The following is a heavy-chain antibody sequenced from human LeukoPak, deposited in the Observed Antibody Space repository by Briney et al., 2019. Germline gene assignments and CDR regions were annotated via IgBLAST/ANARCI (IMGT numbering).Heavy chain of an antibody. CDR1: GYTFTRYY. J-gene: IGHJ5*02. Sequence: GASVKVSCKASGYTFTRYYMHWVRPAPGQGLEWMGIINPSSGSTADAQKFQGRVTMPRDTSTGTVYMELSSLTSEDTAVYYCARDGSSQHTELHNWVGLWGPGILVTISS. CDR2: INPSSGST. V-gene: IGHV1-46*01. D-gene: IGHD1-26*01. CDR3: ARDGSSQHTELHNWVGL.